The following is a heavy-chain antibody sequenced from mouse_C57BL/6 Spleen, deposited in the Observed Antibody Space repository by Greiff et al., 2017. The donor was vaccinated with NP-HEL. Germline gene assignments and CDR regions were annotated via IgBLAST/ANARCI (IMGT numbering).Heavy chain of an antibody. CDR1: GYAFSSYW. V-gene: IGHV1-80*01. CDR2: IYPGDGDT. D-gene: IGHD1-1*01. Sequence: VQLQQSGAELVKPGASVKISCKASGYAFSSYWMNWVKQRPGKGLEWIGQIYPGDGDTNYNGKFKGKATLTADKSSSTAYMQLSSLTSEDSAVYFCARWVYGNYFDYWGQGTTLTVSS. CDR3: ARWVYGNYFDY. J-gene: IGHJ2*01.